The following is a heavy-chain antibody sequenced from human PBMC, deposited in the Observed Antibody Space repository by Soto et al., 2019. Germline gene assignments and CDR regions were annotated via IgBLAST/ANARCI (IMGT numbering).Heavy chain of an antibody. V-gene: IGHV3-48*02. Sequence: GRSLRLSCAASGFTFSSYSMNWVRQAPRKGLEWVSYISSSSSTIYYADSVKGRFTISRDNAKNSLFLQMNSLRDEDTAVYYCARDLTIFGVVRSGRDVGGQGTTVTVSS. CDR2: ISSSSSTI. J-gene: IGHJ6*02. CDR3: ARDLTIFGVVRSGRDV. CDR1: GFTFSSYS. D-gene: IGHD3-3*01.